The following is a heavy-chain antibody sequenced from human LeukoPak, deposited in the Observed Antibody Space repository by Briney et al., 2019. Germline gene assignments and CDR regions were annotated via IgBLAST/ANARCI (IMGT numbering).Heavy chain of an antibody. CDR1: GGSISSYY. V-gene: IGHV4-59*01. CDR3: ARAGVRKYYFDY. Sequence: SETLSLTCTVSGGSISSYYWSWIRQPPGKGLEWIGYIYYSGSTNYNPSLKSRVTISVDTSKNQFSLKLSSVTAADTAVYYCARAGVRKYYFDYWGQGPLVTVSS. D-gene: IGHD1-1*01. J-gene: IGHJ4*02. CDR2: IYYSGST.